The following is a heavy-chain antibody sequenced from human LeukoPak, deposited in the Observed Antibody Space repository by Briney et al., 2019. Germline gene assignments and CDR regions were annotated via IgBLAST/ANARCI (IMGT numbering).Heavy chain of an antibody. CDR2: VSPNNGAT. D-gene: IGHD1-26*01. Sequence: ASVEVSCTASAYTFTSYYIHWVRQAPGQGLEWMGWVSPNNGATNYEQKFQGRVTMTRDTSISTVHMELGGLRSDDTAVYYCARDQSLSGNYLIDHWGQGTLVTVSS. V-gene: IGHV1-2*02. CDR3: ARDQSLSGNYLIDH. J-gene: IGHJ4*02. CDR1: AYTFTSYY.